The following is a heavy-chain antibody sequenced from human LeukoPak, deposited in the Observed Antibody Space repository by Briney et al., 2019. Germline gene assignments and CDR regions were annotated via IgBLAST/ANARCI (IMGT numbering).Heavy chain of an antibody. V-gene: IGHV4-59*01. CDR2: THHSGST. CDR3: ARSSGHSYGDFDY. J-gene: IGHJ4*02. D-gene: IGHD5-18*01. Sequence: PSETLSLTCSVSGVSITSNYWSWIRQPPGKGLEWIGYTHHSGSTSYNPSLKSRVTISLDTSNNQFSLKLSSVTATDTAVYYCARSSGHSYGDFDYWGQGTLVPVSS. CDR1: GVSITSNY.